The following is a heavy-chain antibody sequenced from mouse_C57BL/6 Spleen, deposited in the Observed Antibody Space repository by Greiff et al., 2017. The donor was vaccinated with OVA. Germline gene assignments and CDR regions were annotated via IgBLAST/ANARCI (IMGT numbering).Heavy chain of an antibody. J-gene: IGHJ1*03. CDR2: INPSSGYT. V-gene: IGHV1-7*01. CDR1: GYTFTSYW. D-gene: IGHD1-1*01. CDR3: ARPRDGSSYGDMDD. Sequence: QVQLQQSGAELAKPGASVKLSCKASGYTFTSYWMHWVKQRPGQGLEWIGYINPSSGYTKYNQKFKDKATLTADNSSSTAYMQLSSLTYEDSAVYYCARPRDGSSYGDMDDWGTGTTVTVSA.